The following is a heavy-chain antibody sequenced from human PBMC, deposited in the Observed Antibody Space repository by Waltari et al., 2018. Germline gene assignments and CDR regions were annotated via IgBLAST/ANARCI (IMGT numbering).Heavy chain of an antibody. Sequence: EVQLLESGGDLVQPGGSLRLSCAASGFTFRHYCFNWVRLVPGTGLDGFAAFTCGEDTYSADAVKGRLTITRDPSKDTVHLQMNGLRAEDTAVYYCATPFYNWDDPLHSWGQGTLVTVSS. V-gene: IGHV3-23*01. CDR3: ATPFYNWDDPLHS. D-gene: IGHD1-20*01. CDR2: FTCGEDT. J-gene: IGHJ4*02. CDR1: GFTFRHYC.